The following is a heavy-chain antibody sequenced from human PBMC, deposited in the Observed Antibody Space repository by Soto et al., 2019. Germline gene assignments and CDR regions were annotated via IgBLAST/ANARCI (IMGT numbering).Heavy chain of an antibody. D-gene: IGHD1-7*01. CDR1: GFIFSDYY. CDR2: ISGSGSSA. J-gene: IGHJ4*02. CDR3: SFQNSRCNWNLLDY. V-gene: IGHV3-11*03. Sequence: QVQLLESGGGLVRPGGSLRLSCAASGFIFSDYYMSWIRQAPGKGLEWVADISGSGSSADYADSVVGRFTVSRDNAEKTLYLQMKSLRAEATATYYCSFQNSRCNWNLLDYWGQGTLVTVSS.